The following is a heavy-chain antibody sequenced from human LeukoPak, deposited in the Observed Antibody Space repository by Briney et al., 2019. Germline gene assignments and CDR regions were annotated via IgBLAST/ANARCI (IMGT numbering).Heavy chain of an antibody. CDR3: ARELCGSSCSNWFDP. CDR2: LDPKSGGT. Sequence: ASVEVSCTASGYSFTDYYIHWVRQAPGLGLEWMGWLDPKSGGTTYAQKFQGRVTMTRDTSIRTAYMELSRLTFDDTAVYYCARELCGSSCSNWFDPWGQGTLVTVSS. J-gene: IGHJ5*02. CDR1: GYSFTDYY. V-gene: IGHV1-2*02. D-gene: IGHD2-15*01.